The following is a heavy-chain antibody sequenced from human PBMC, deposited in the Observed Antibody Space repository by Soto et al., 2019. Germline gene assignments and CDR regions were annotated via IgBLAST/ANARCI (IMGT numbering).Heavy chain of an antibody. J-gene: IGHJ6*02. Sequence: KPSETLSLTCAVYGASFSGYYWSWIRQPPGKGLEWIGEINHSGSTNYNPSLKSRVTISVDTSKNQFSLKLSSVTAADTAVYYCAREAFLVGATGHLYYYGMDVWGQGTTVTVSS. CDR1: GASFSGYY. CDR2: INHSGST. D-gene: IGHD1-26*01. V-gene: IGHV4-34*01. CDR3: AREAFLVGATGHLYYYGMDV.